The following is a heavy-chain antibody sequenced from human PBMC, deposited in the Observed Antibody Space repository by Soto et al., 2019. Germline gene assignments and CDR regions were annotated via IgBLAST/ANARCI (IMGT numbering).Heavy chain of an antibody. J-gene: IGHJ4*02. V-gene: IGHV3-30*18. CDR2: ISYDGSNK. CDR1: GFTFSSYG. CDR3: AKDLRYGSGSYGLDY. Sequence: SLRLSCAASGFTFSSYGMHWVRQAPGKGLEWVAVISYDGSNKYYADSVKGRFTISRDNSKNTLYLQMNSLRAEDTAVYYCAKDLRYGSGSYGLDYWAQGTLVTVSS. D-gene: IGHD3-10*01.